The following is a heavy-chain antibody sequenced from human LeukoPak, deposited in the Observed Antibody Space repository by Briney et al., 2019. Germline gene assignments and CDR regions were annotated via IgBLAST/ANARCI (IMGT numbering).Heavy chain of an antibody. CDR3: MSDLDN. J-gene: IGHJ4*02. CDR2: IKTKGEAGTV. Sequence: GGSLRLSCATSGFTFSNAWMTWVRQAQGKGLEWVGRIKTKGEAGTVDYAAPVKGRFTISRDNSKNTLYLQMTSLKTEDTAIYYCMSDLDNWGQGTLVTVSS. CDR1: GFTFSNAW. V-gene: IGHV3-15*01.